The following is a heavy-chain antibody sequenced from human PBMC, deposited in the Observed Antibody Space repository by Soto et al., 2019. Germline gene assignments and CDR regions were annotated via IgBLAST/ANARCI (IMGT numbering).Heavy chain of an antibody. Sequence: QVQLVQSGAEVKKPGASVKVSCKASGFTFTSFGISWVRQAPGQGPEWMGWISGYNANSDSARTFQGRLTMTTDASTSTAYMELRSLTSDDSAVYYCAIDSSSSSIWFDPWGQGTLVTVSS. CDR3: AIDSSSSSIWFDP. CDR1: GFTFTSFG. CDR2: ISGYNANS. V-gene: IGHV1-18*01. D-gene: IGHD6-6*01. J-gene: IGHJ5*02.